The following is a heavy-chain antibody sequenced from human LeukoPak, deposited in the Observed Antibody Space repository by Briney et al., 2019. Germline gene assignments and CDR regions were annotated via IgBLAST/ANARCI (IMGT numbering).Heavy chain of an antibody. J-gene: IGHJ6*03. Sequence: GGSLRLSCAASGFTFSSYWMSWVRQAPGKGLEWVANIKQDGSEKYYVDSVKGRFTISRDNAKNSLYLQMNSLRAEDTAVYYCARNDIVVVPAAMRYYYYYYMDVWGKGTTVTVSS. CDR3: ARNDIVVVPAAMRYYYYYYMDV. V-gene: IGHV3-7*01. CDR2: IKQDGSEK. D-gene: IGHD2-2*01. CDR1: GFTFSSYW.